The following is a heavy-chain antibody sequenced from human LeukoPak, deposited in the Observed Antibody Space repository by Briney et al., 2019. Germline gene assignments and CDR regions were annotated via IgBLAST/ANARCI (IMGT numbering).Heavy chain of an antibody. CDR2: IYYSGST. V-gene: IGHV4-59*01. Sequence: PSETLSLTCTVSGGSISSYYWSCIRQPPGKGLEWIGYIYYSGSTNYNPSLKSRVTISVDTSKNQFSLKLSSVTAADTAVYYCAREDLYCSSTSCYSSFDYWGQGTLVTVSS. D-gene: IGHD2-2*01. CDR3: AREDLYCSSTSCYSSFDY. CDR1: GGSISSYY. J-gene: IGHJ4*02.